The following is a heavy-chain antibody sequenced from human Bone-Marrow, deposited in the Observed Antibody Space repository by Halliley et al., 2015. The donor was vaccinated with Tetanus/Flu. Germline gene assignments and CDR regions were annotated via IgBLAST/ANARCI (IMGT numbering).Heavy chain of an antibody. D-gene: IGHD3-10*01. V-gene: IGHV4-59*01. CDR2: IYFNGDT. J-gene: IGHJ3*02. Sequence: PPGKGLEWIGYIYFNGDTNYNPSLKSRITISVDTSKNQFSLKLKAVTVADTAVYYCATRGIFDIWAKGQWSSSLQ. CDR3: ATRGIFDI.